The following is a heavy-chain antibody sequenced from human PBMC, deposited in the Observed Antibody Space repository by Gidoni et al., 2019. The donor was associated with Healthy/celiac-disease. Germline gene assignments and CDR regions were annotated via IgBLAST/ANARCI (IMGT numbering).Heavy chain of an antibody. J-gene: IGHJ6*02. V-gene: IGHV3-53*01. CDR3: ARDSRFLEWTYGMDV. CDR2: IYSGGST. CDR1: GFTVSSND. D-gene: IGHD3-3*01. Sequence: EVQLVESGGGLIQPGGSLRLPCEASGFTVSSNDMSWVRQAPGKGLEWVSVIYSGGSTYYADSVKGRFTISRDNSKNTLYLQMNSRRAEDTAVYYCARDSRFLEWTYGMDVWGQGTTVTVSS.